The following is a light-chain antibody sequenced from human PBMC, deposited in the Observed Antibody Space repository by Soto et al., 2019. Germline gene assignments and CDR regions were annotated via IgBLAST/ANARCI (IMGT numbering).Light chain of an antibody. CDR1: QSVSSSY. CDR3: QQYGSTPSWT. J-gene: IGKJ1*01. V-gene: IGKV3-20*01. Sequence: EIVLTQSPGTLSLSPGERATLSCRASQSVSSSYLAWYQQKPGQAPRLLIYGASSRATSIPDRFSGSGSGTDFTLTISRLEPEDFAVYYCQQYGSTPSWTVGQGTKVEIK. CDR2: GAS.